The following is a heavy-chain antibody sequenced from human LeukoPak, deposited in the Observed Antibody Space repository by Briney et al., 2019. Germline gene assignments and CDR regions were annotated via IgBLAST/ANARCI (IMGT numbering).Heavy chain of an antibody. D-gene: IGHD3-3*01. CDR2: ISWSSGII. CDR3: AKDTGSPADAITMEDNAFDI. V-gene: IGHV3-9*01. CDR1: GFIFDDHG. Sequence: GGSLRLSCAASGFIFDDHGMHWVRQAPGKGLEWVSGISWSSGIIGYADSVKGRFTVSRDNAKNSLDLQMESLRAEDTAVYYCAKDTGSPADAITMEDNAFDIWGQGTMVTVSS. J-gene: IGHJ3*02.